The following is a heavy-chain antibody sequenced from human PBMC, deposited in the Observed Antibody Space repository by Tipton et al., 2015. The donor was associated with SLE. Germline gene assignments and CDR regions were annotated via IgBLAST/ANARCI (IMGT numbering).Heavy chain of an antibody. D-gene: IGHD1-26*01. CDR2: IIPILGTA. Sequence: QLVQSGAEVKKPGSSVKVSCKASGGAFSSYAITWVRQAPGQGLEWMGGIIPILGTANYAQKFQGRVTITTDEFTTTGYMELSSLTSEDTAVYYCARVELRSWAFDYWGQGTLVTVSS. CDR1: GGAFSSYA. CDR3: ARVELRSWAFDY. V-gene: IGHV1-69*05. J-gene: IGHJ4*02.